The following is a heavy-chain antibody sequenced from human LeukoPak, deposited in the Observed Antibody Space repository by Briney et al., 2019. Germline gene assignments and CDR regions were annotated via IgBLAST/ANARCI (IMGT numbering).Heavy chain of an antibody. CDR2: ISSSGSTI. CDR1: GFTFSSYE. D-gene: IGHD3-9*01. J-gene: IGHJ4*02. V-gene: IGHV3-48*03. CDR3: AGQYYDILTGYYDY. Sequence: PGGSLRLSCAASGFTFSSYEMNWVRQAPGKGLEWVSYISSSGSTIYYADSVKGRFTISRDNAKNSLYLQMNSLRAEDTAVYYCAGQYYDILTGYYDYWGQGTLVTVSS.